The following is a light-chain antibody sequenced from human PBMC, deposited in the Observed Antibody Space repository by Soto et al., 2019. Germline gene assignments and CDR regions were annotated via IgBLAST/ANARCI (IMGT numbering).Light chain of an antibody. V-gene: IGLV2-11*01. CDR3: CSYAGSYTEV. J-gene: IGLJ1*01. Sequence: QSALTQPRSVSGSPGQSVTISCTGTSSTVGYYNYVSWYQQHPGKVPKLMIYNDSKRPSGVPDRFSGSKSGNTASLTISGLQAEDEADYFCCSYAGSYTEVFGTGTKLTVL. CDR1: SSTVGYYNY. CDR2: NDS.